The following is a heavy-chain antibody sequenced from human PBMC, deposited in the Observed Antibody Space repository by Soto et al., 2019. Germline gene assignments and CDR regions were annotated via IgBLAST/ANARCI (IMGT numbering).Heavy chain of an antibody. V-gene: IGHV3-23*01. CDR3: AKHPILVTYYYDSSGPCFDY. CDR1: GFTFSSYA. CDR2: ISGSGGST. D-gene: IGHD3-22*01. Sequence: EVQLLESGGGLVQPGGSLRLSCAASGFTFSSYAMSWVRQAPGKGLEWVSAISGSGGSTYYADPVKGRFTISRDNSKNTLYLQMNSLRAEDTAVYYCAKHPILVTYYYDSSGPCFDYWGQGTLVTVSS. J-gene: IGHJ4*02.